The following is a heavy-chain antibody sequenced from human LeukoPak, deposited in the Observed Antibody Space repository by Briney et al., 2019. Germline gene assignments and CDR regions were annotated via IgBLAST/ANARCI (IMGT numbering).Heavy chain of an antibody. J-gene: IGHJ3*01. Sequence: PGGSLRLSCKSSGFTFGDYSMTWVRQAPGKGLEWVGFIRSKAYGGTTEYAASVKGRFTISRDNAKNSLYLQMNSLRAEDTALYYCAKDRGGSSQLGDAFDVWGQGTMVSVSS. CDR3: AKDRGGSSQLGDAFDV. CDR1: GFTFGDYS. CDR2: IRSKAYGGTT. V-gene: IGHV3-49*04. D-gene: IGHD2-15*01.